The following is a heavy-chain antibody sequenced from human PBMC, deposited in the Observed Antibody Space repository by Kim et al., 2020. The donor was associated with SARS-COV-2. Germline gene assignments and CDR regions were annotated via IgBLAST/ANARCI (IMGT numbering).Heavy chain of an antibody. D-gene: IGHD1-7*01. V-gene: IGHV4-34*01. CDR3: ARTRITGTTGLGS. J-gene: IGHJ5*02. Sequence: YTPSLKSRPTISVDTSKKQFSLKLSSVTAADTAVYYCARTRITGTTGLGSWGQGTLVTVSS.